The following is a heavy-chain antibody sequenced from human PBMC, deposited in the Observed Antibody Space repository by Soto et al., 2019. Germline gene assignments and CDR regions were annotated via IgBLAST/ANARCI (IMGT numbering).Heavy chain of an antibody. D-gene: IGHD3-3*01. CDR1: GFRFSDYS. J-gene: IGHJ4*02. Sequence: EVHLVESGGRWVQPGGSLRLSCVASGFRFSDYSVNWVLQARGRGREWVSYISSSSFNIHYADSVEGRFAISRDNAKNSLYLQMNSLRAEDTAEYYCSRTYNDFWCGHFDYWGQGALVTVSS. CDR3: SRTYNDFWCGHFDY. CDR2: ISSSSFNI. V-gene: IGHV3-48*01.